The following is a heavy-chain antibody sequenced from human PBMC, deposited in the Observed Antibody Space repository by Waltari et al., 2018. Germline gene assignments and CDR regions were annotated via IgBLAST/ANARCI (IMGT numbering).Heavy chain of an antibody. CDR3: ARDQYGGYPPNAFDL. CDR1: GYAFSGFY. CDR2: INPNSGNT. Sequence: QAQLMQSGAEVKQPGASVKVSCKASGYAFSGFYIHWVRKAPGQGLEWMGWINPNSGNTHHAQKFQDSFTLTRDTSITTTYLELSSLTSDDAAVYFCARDQYGGYPPNAFDLWGQGTKVTVSS. D-gene: IGHD3-16*02. V-gene: IGHV1-2*02. J-gene: IGHJ3*01.